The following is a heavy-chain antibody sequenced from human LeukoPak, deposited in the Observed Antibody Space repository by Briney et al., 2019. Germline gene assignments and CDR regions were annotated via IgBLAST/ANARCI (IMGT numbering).Heavy chain of an antibody. J-gene: IGHJ5*02. Sequence: SETLSLTCTVSGYSISSGYYWGWIRQPPGKGLEWIGSIYHSGSTYYNPSLKSRVTISVDTSKNQFSLKLSSVTAADTAVYYCAREPGGYYYDSSGYYSLVNWFDPWGQGTLVTVSS. CDR1: GYSISSGYY. V-gene: IGHV4-38-2*02. CDR2: IYHSGST. D-gene: IGHD3-22*01. CDR3: AREPGGYYYDSSGYYSLVNWFDP.